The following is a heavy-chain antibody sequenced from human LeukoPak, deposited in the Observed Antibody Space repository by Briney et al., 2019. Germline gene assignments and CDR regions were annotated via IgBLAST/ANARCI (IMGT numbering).Heavy chain of an antibody. J-gene: IGHJ4*02. CDR3: ARGRPGYSSSWFDY. D-gene: IGHD6-13*01. Sequence: TGGSLRLSCAASGFTFSSYSMNWVRQAPGKGLEWVSSISSSSSYIYYADSVKGRFTISRDNAKNSLYLQMNSLRAEDTAVYYCARGRPGYSSSWFDYWGQGTLVTVSS. CDR1: GFTFSSYS. V-gene: IGHV3-21*01. CDR2: ISSSSSYI.